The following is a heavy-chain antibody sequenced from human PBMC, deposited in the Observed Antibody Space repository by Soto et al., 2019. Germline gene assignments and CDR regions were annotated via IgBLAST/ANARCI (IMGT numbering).Heavy chain of an antibody. Sequence: QVQLVQSGAEVKKPGSSVKVSCKASGGTFSSYAISWVRQAPGQGLEWMGGLIPIFGTADYAQKFQGRVTITADESTSTAYMELSSLRSDDTAVYYCATHTVVTPGNYYSGMDVWGQVTTVTVSS. CDR1: GGTFSSYA. J-gene: IGHJ6*02. D-gene: IGHD4-4*01. V-gene: IGHV1-69*12. CDR2: LIPIFGTA. CDR3: ATHTVVTPGNYYSGMDV.